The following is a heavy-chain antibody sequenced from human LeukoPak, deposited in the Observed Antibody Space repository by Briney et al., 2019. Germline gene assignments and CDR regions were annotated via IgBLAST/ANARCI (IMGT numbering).Heavy chain of an antibody. V-gene: IGHV4-59*12. J-gene: IGHJ4*02. D-gene: IGHD3-10*01. CDR3: ARDEPYYYAASFRLYFDY. CDR1: GGSISSYY. CDR2: IYYSGST. Sequence: SETLSLTCTVSGGSISSYYWSWIRQPPGKGLEWIGYIYYSGSTNYNPSLKSRVTISVDTSKNQFSLKLSSVTAADTAVYYCARDEPYYYAASFRLYFDYWGQGTLVTVSS.